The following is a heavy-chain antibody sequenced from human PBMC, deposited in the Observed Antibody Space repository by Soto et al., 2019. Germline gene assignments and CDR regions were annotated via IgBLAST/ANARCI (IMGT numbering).Heavy chain of an antibody. CDR3: ARLGAYYQSLDP. D-gene: IGHD2-21*01. Sequence: SETLSLTCTVSGGSISSGGYYWTWIRQSPGKGLEWVGYMSYSGATNSSPSLKSRVTISVDTSKNQFSLKLSSVTAADTAVYYCARLGAYYQSLDPWGPGTLVTVSS. CDR2: MSYSGAT. J-gene: IGHJ5*02. CDR1: GGSISSGGYY. V-gene: IGHV4-61*08.